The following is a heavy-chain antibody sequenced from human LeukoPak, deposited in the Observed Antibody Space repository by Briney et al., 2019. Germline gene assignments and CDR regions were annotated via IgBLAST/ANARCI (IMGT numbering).Heavy chain of an antibody. CDR1: GFTFSSYS. CDR2: INSGSSTI. V-gene: IGHV3-48*04. D-gene: IGHD2-2*01. J-gene: IGHJ4*02. CDR3: ARDTRWGGEDFDY. Sequence: PGGSLRLSCAASGFTFSSYSMTWVRQAPGKGLEWVSYINSGSSTIYYADSVKGRFTISRDNAKNSLYLQMNSLRAEDTAVYYCARDTRWGGEDFDYWGQGTLLTVSS.